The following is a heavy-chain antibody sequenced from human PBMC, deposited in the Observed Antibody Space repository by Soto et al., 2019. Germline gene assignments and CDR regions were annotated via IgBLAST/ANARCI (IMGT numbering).Heavy chain of an antibody. V-gene: IGHV4-61*01. J-gene: IGHJ4*02. CDR1: GGSVSNSSHY. Sequence: KPSETLSLTCTVSGGSVSNSSHYWTWIRQPPGKGLEWIGYVYYTGSTNYNPSLHSRVTISVDTSKNQFSLTLSSVTAADTAVYYCARGDGFWSGYSYLNYWGQGTLVTVSS. D-gene: IGHD3-3*01. CDR2: VYYTGST. CDR3: ARGDGFWSGYSYLNY.